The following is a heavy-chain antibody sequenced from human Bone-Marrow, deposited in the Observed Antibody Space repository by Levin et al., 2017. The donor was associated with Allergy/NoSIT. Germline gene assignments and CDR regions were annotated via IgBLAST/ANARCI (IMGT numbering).Heavy chain of an antibody. Sequence: ASVKVSCKASGYTFTSYDINWVRQATGQGLEWMGWMNPNSGNTGYAQKFQGRVTMTRNTSISTAYMELSSLRSEDTAVYYCVSGYYGSGSPVEYYYDGMDGWGQGTTVTVSS. CDR2: MNPNSGNT. CDR3: VSGYYGSGSPVEYYYDGMDG. CDR1: GYTFTSYD. V-gene: IGHV1-8*01. J-gene: IGHJ6*02. D-gene: IGHD3-10*01.